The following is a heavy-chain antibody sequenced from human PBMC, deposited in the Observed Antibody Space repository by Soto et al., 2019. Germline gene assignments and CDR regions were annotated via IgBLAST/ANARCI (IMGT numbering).Heavy chain of an antibody. V-gene: IGHV4-31*03. D-gene: IGHD6-13*01. CDR2: ICYSGST. J-gene: IGHJ5*02. CDR1: GGSISSGGYY. CDR3: ARVMKAAGTSWFDP. Sequence: SETLSLTCTVSGGSISSGGYYWSWIRQHPGKGLEWIGYICYSGSTYYNPSLKSRVTISVDTSKNQSSLKLSSVTAADTAVYYCARVMKAAGTSWFDPWGQGTPDTVSS.